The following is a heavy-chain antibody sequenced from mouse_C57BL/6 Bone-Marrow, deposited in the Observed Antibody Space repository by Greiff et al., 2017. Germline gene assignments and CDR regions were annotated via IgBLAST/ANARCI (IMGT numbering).Heavy chain of an antibody. D-gene: IGHD1-1*01. CDR2: IYPGDGAT. V-gene: IGHV1-80*01. CDR1: GYAFSSYW. CDR3: ARGYGSSYHYFDY. J-gene: IGHJ2*01. Sequence: QVQLQQSGAELVKPGASVKISCKASGYAFSSYWMNWVKQRPGKGLEWIGQIYPGDGATNYNGKFKGKATLTADKSSSTAYMQRSSLTSEDSAVYVCARGYGSSYHYFDYWGQGTTLTVSS.